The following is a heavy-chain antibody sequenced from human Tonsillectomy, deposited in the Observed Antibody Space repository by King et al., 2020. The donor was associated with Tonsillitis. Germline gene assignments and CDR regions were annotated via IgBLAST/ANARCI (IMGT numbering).Heavy chain of an antibody. CDR2: ISSSSTI. Sequence: DVQLVESGGGLVQPGGSLRLSCAASGFTFSSYSMNWVRQAPGKGLEWVSYISSSSTIYYADSVKGRFTISRDNAKNSLFLQMNSLRDEDTAVYYCASSVGLYGSGTYGYDYYAMDVWGQGTTVTVSS. CDR1: GFTFSSYS. D-gene: IGHD3-10*01. CDR3: ASSVGLYGSGTYGYDYYAMDV. J-gene: IGHJ6*02. V-gene: IGHV3-48*02.